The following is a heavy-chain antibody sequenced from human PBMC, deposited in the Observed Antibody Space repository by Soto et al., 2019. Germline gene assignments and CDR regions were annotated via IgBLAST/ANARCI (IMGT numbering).Heavy chain of an antibody. CDR1: GGTFSSYA. CDR2: IIPILGTA. Sequence: SVKVSCKASGGTFSSYAISWVRQAPGQGLEWMGGIIPILGTANYAQKFQGRVTITADKSTSTAYMELSSLRSEDTAVYYCARVPTYYDSSGSDYWGQGTLVTVSS. J-gene: IGHJ4*02. D-gene: IGHD3-22*01. CDR3: ARVPTYYDSSGSDY. V-gene: IGHV1-69*10.